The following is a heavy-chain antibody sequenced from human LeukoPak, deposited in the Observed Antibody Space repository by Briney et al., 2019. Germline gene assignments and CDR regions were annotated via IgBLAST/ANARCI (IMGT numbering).Heavy chain of an antibody. V-gene: IGHV4-34*01. CDR3: ARRGRNSSGWQDYL. D-gene: IGHD6-25*01. J-gene: IGHJ4*02. Sequence: PSETLSLTCAVYGGTFSSYYWSWIRQPPGKGLEWIGEINHSGSTNYNPSLKSRVTISVDTAKNQFSLKLTSVTAADTAVYYCARRGRNSSGWQDYLWGQGTLVTVSS. CDR1: GGTFSSYY. CDR2: INHSGST.